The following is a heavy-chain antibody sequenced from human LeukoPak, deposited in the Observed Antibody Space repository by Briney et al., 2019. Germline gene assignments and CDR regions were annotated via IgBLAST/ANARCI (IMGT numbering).Heavy chain of an antibody. CDR2: INHSGST. Sequence: SETLSLTCTVYGGSFSGYCWSWIRQPPGKGLEWIGEINHSGSTNYNPSLKSRVTISVDTSKNQFSLKLSSVTAADTAVYHCARRLGIAVFDYWGQGTLVTVSS. CDR3: ARRLGIAVFDY. CDR1: GGSFSGYC. V-gene: IGHV4-34*01. J-gene: IGHJ4*02. D-gene: IGHD6-19*01.